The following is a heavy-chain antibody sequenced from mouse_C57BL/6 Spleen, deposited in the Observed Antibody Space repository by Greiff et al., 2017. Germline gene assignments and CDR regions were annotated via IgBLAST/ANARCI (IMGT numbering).Heavy chain of an antibody. D-gene: IGHD6-1*01. CDR3: ARVTAAARGYWYFDV. CDR1: GFTFSDFY. CDR2: SRNKANDYTT. J-gene: IGHJ1*03. Sequence: EVKLVESGGGLVQSGRSLRLSCATSGFTFSDFYMAWVRQAPGKGLEWIAASRNKANDYTTEYSASVKGRFIVSRDTSQSNLYLQMNALRAEDTAIYYCARVTAAARGYWYFDVWGTGTTVTVAS. V-gene: IGHV7-1*01.